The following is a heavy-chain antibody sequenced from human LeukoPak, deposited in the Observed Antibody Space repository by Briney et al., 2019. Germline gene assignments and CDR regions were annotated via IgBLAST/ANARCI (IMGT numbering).Heavy chain of an antibody. V-gene: IGHV1-3*01. CDR1: GYTFTSYA. Sequence: ASVKVSCKASGYTFTSYAMHWVRQAPGQRLEWMGWINAGNGNTKYSQKFQGRATITWDTSASTAYMELSSLRSEDTAVYYCARDPIGSSWPYYFDYWGQGTLVTVSS. J-gene: IGHJ4*02. CDR3: ARDPIGSSWPYYFDY. D-gene: IGHD6-13*01. CDR2: INAGNGNT.